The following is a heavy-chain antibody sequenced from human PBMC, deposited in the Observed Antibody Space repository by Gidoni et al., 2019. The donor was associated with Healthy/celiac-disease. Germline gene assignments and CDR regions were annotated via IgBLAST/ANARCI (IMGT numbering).Heavy chain of an antibody. V-gene: IGHV3-30*18. D-gene: IGHD2-15*01. CDR3: AKGANKWEYWGAFDI. J-gene: IGHJ3*02. CDR1: GFTFSSYG. CDR2: ISYDGSNK. Sequence: QVQLVESGGGVVQPGRSLRLSCAASGFTFSSYGMHWVRQAPGKGLEWGAVISYDGSNKYYADSVKGRFTISRDNSKNTLYLQMNSLRAEDTAVYYCAKGANKWEYWGAFDIWGQGTMVTVSS.